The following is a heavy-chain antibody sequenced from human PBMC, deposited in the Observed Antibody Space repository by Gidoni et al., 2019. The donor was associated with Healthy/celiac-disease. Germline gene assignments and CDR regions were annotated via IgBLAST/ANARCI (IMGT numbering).Heavy chain of an antibody. CDR2: ISSSSSTI. Sequence: EVQLVESGGGLVQPGGSLRPSCAASGFTFSSYSMNWVRQAPGKGLEWVSYISSSSSTIYYADSVKGRFTISRDNAKNSLYLQMNSLRDEDTAVYYCARESGGWLQSSDYMDVWGKGTTATVSS. CDR1: GFTFSSYS. CDR3: ARESGGWLQSSDYMDV. V-gene: IGHV3-48*02. J-gene: IGHJ6*03. D-gene: IGHD5-12*01.